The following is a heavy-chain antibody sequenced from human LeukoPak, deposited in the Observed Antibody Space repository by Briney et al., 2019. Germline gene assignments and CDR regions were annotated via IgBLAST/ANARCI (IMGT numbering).Heavy chain of an antibody. J-gene: IGHJ5*02. CDR3: ARGYCSSTNCYTATAWFDP. V-gene: IGHV1-18*01. CDR2: ISAYNGNT. Sequence: GASVKVSCKASGYTFTSYDINWVRQAPGQGLEWMGWISAYNGNTNYAQKFQGRVTMTTDASTSTAYMELRSLRSDDTAGYYCARGYCSSTNCYTATAWFDPWGQGTLVTVSS. CDR1: GYTFTSYD. D-gene: IGHD2-2*02.